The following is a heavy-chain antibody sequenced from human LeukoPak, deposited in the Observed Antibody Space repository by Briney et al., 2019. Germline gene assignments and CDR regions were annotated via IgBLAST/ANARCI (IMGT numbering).Heavy chain of an antibody. CDR3: AKDVGWSKFDY. CDR1: GFTFGDYA. Sequence: GGSLRLFCAASGFTFGDYALHWVRQLPGKGLEWVSVISGNGGSTYYADSVKGRFTISRDNSKNTLYLQMNSLRAEDTAVYFCAKDVGWSKFDYWGQGTLVTVSS. D-gene: IGHD6-19*01. CDR2: ISGNGGST. V-gene: IGHV3-23*01. J-gene: IGHJ4*02.